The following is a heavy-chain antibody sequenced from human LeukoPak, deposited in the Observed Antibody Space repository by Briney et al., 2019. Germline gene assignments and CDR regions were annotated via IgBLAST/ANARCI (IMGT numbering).Heavy chain of an antibody. D-gene: IGHD3-22*01. V-gene: IGHV3-33*01. J-gene: IGHJ4*02. CDR1: GFSFRSYG. CDR2: IWYDGSNK. CDR3: ARAYYDSSGYPPDDY. Sequence: SGGSLRLSCAASGFSFRSYGMHWVRQAPGKGLEWVAVIWYDGSNKYYADSVKGRFTISRDNSKNTLYLQMNSLRAEDTAVYYCARAYYDSSGYPPDDYWGQGTLVTVSS.